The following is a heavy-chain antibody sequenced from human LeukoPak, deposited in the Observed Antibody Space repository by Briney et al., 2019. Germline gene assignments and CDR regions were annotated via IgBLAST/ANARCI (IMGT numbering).Heavy chain of an antibody. D-gene: IGHD3-3*01. CDR1: GFISDDYA. CDR3: VRSRLMEALDY. V-gene: IGHV3-33*08. Sequence: GGSLRLSCVVSGFISDDYAMHWVRQAPGKGLEWVAVIWHDGSNKFYADSVKGRFTISRDNSKNTLSLQMNSLRPEDTAVYYCVRSRLMEALDYWGQGTLVTVSS. CDR2: IWHDGSNK. J-gene: IGHJ4*02.